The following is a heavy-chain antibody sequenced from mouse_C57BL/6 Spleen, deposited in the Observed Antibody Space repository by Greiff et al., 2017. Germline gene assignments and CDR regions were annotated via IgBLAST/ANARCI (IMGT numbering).Heavy chain of an antibody. Sequence: QVQLQQPGAELVKPGASVKLSCKASGYTFTSYWMHWVKQRPGQGLEWIGMIHPNSGSTNYNEKFKSKATLTVDKSSSTAYMQLSSLTSEDSAVYYCAREGWAYAMDYWGQGTSVTVSS. CDR1: GYTFTSYW. D-gene: IGHD2-3*01. CDR3: AREGWAYAMDY. J-gene: IGHJ4*01. V-gene: IGHV1-64*01. CDR2: IHPNSGST.